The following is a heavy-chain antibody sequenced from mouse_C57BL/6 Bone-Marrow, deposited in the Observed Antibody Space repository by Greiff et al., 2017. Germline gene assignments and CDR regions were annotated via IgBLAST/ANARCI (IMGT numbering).Heavy chain of an antibody. CDR2: IRNKANGYTT. Sequence: EVHLVESGGGLVQPGGSLSLSCAASGFTFTDYYMSWVRQPPGKALEWMGFIRNKANGYTTEYSVSVKGRFTISRDNSQSILYLQMNALRAEDSATYYCERYGDLLYAMGDWGQGTLVTVSS. CDR3: ERYGDLLYAMGD. V-gene: IGHV7-3*01. J-gene: IGHJ4*01. CDR1: GFTFTDYY.